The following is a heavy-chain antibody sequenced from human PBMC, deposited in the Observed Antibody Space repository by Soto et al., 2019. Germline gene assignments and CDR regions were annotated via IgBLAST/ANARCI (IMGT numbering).Heavy chain of an antibody. Sequence: RASVKVSCKASGYTFTNSDINWVRQAPGQGLEWMGWMNPDSGHAAYAQKFQGRVTLTTSTSTSTVYMEIRSLGSEDTAVYYCARRPHCSGGICYYGLDNWGQGTLVTVSS. CDR3: ARRPHCSGGICYYGLDN. CDR2: MNPDSGHA. V-gene: IGHV1-8*01. J-gene: IGHJ4*02. D-gene: IGHD2-15*01. CDR1: GYTFTNSD.